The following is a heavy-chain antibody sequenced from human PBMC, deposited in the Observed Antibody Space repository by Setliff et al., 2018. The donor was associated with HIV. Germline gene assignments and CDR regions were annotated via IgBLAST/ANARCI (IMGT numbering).Heavy chain of an antibody. Sequence: SETLSLTCNVSGGSITNFYWSWIRQPPGKGLEWIGYIYNPGSTNFNPSLQSRVSMSVDVSTNQFSLRLTSVTAADTAVYYCARTFGDLKHYNYYYTIDVWGQGTTVTVSS. CDR1: GGSITNFY. V-gene: IGHV4-4*09. CDR2: IYNPGST. CDR3: ARTFGDLKHYNYYYTIDV. J-gene: IGHJ6*02. D-gene: IGHD3-10*01.